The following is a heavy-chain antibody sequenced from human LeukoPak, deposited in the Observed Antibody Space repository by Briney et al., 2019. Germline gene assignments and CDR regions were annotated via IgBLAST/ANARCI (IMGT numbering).Heavy chain of an antibody. V-gene: IGHV1-69*10. CDR3: V. J-gene: IGHJ6*04. CDR2: FIPVLGTA. D-gene: IGHD3-10*02. CDR1: GGTFSDYA. Sequence: GASVKVSCKASGGTFSDYALNWVRQAPGQGLEWMGVFIPVLGTANSTQNFQDRVSITAKSEDTAVYFCAGIPVFGVVLHQEPVWGKGTTVTVSS.